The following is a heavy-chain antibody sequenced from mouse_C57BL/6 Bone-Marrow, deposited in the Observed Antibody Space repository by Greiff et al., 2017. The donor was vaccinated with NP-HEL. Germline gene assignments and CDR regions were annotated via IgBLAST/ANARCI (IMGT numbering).Heavy chain of an antibody. V-gene: IGHV5-17*01. J-gene: IGHJ1*03. Sequence: EVQRVESGGGLVKPGGSLKLSCAASGFTFSDYGMHWVRQAPEKGLEWVAYISSGSSTIYYADTVKGRFTISRDNAKNTLFLQMTSLRSEDTAMYYCARRVYYYYGSSYWYFDVWGTGTTVTVSS. D-gene: IGHD1-1*01. CDR3: ARRVYYYYGSSYWYFDV. CDR2: ISSGSSTI. CDR1: GFTFSDYG.